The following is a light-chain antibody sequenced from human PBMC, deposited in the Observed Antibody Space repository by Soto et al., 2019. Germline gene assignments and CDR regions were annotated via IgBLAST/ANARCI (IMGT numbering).Light chain of an antibody. V-gene: IGLV6-57*04. Sequence: NFMLTQPHSVSESPVKTVTISCTRSRGSIASNYVQWYQQRPGSAPTTVIYEDNQRPSGVPDRFSGSIDSSSNSASLTISGLKTEDEADYYCQSYDSSNLVVFGGGTKLTVL. CDR2: EDN. CDR1: RGSIASNY. CDR3: QSYDSSNLVV. J-gene: IGLJ2*01.